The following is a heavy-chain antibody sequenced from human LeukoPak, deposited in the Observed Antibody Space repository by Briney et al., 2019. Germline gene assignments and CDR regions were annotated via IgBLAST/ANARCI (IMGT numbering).Heavy chain of an antibody. D-gene: IGHD3-3*01. V-gene: IGHV3-30*03. CDR1: GFTVSNNY. CDR2: ISYDGSDE. J-gene: IGHJ4*02. Sequence: GGSLRLSCAASGFTVSNNYMSWVRQAPGKGLEWVGVISYDGSDEYYTDSVKGRFTISRDNSKNTVYLQMNSLRADDTAVYYCARDFTPEWFDIHWGQGTLVTVS. CDR3: ARDFTPEWFDIH.